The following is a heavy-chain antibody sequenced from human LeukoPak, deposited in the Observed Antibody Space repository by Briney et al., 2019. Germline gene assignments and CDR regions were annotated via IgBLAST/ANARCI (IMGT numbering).Heavy chain of an antibody. V-gene: IGHV1-8*01. CDR2: MNPNRGNT. CDR3: ARGPRYCSSTSCPGYNWFDP. Sequence: SVKPSCNASGHTFTSYDTNCDRPPNGQGLEWMGWMNPNRGNTGYAQKLQGRVTMTRNTSISTAYMELSSLRSEDTAVYYCARGPRYCSSTSCPGYNWFDPWGQGTLVTVSS. D-gene: IGHD2-2*01. J-gene: IGHJ5*02. CDR1: GHTFTSYD.